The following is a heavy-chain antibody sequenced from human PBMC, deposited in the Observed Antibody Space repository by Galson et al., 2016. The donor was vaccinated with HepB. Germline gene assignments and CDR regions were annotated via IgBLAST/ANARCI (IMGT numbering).Heavy chain of an antibody. CDR2: ISSSSKYI. J-gene: IGHJ5*02. CDR1: GFTFSNYY. Sequence: SLRLSCAASGFTFSNYYMHWVRQAPGRGLEWVSPISSSSKYIYYADSMKGRFTISRDNANNSLFLQMESLRADDTAVYYCARDRGIAAGGWFDPWGQGTQVTVS. D-gene: IGHD6-13*01. CDR3: ARDRGIAAGGWFDP. V-gene: IGHV3-21*01.